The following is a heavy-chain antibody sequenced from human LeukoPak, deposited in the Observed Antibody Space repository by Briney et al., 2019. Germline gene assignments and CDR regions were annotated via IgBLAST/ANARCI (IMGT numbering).Heavy chain of an antibody. D-gene: IGHD4-4*01. J-gene: IGHJ3*02. CDR3: ARADSNLRDAFDI. CDR1: GGSISNYY. Sequence: ASETLSLTCTVSGGSISNYYWSWIRQPPGKGLEWIGYIYCSGSTNYIPSLKSRVTISVDTSKNQFSLKLSSVTAADTAVYYCARADSNLRDAFDIWGQGTMVSVSS. CDR2: IYCSGST. V-gene: IGHV4-59*08.